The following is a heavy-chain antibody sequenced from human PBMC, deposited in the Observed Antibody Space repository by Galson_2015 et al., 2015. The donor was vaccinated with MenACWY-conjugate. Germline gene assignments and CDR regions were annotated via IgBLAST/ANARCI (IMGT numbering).Heavy chain of an antibody. J-gene: IGHJ6*03. CDR3: ARGANIYFFYMDA. V-gene: IGHV3-21*04. D-gene: IGHD2/OR15-2a*01. CDR2: ITGTSTYI. CDR1: GFSFTTSG. Sequence: SLRLSCAASGFSFTTSGMTWVRQAPGKGLEWVSSITGTSTYIHYADSVKGRFTISRDNARNSVSLQMNGLRAEDTAVYYCARGANIYFFYMDAWGKGTTVSVSS.